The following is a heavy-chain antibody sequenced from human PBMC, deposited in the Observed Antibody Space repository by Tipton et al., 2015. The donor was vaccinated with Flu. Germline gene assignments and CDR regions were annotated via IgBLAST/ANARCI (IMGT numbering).Heavy chain of an antibody. D-gene: IGHD3-10*01. Sequence: TLSLTCAVYGGSFSGYYWSWIRQPPGKGLEWIGEINHSGNINYNPSLKTRVTLSVDRTENQFSLKLSSVTAADTAVYYCARSPSYSGSGNYPYYFDFWGQGTLVTVSS. V-gene: IGHV4-34*01. CDR1: GGSFSGYY. CDR3: ARSPSYSGSGNYPYYFDF. CDR2: INHSGNI. J-gene: IGHJ4*02.